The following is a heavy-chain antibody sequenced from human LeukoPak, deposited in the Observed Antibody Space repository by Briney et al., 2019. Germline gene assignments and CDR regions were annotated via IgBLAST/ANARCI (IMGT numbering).Heavy chain of an antibody. CDR2: IYHSGST. J-gene: IGHJ4*02. CDR3: ARVQEGYYGSGDTFDY. V-gene: IGHV4-4*02. Sequence: SGTLSLTCAVSGGSISSSNWWSWVRQPPGKGLEWVGEIYHSGSTNYSPSLKSRVTISVDKSKNQFSLKLSSVTAADTAVYYCARVQEGYYGSGDTFDYWGQGTLVTVSS. CDR1: GGSISSSNW. D-gene: IGHD3-10*01.